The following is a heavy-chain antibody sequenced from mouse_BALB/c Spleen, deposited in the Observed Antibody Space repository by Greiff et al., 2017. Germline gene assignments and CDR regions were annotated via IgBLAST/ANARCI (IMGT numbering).Heavy chain of an antibody. CDR1: GFSLTSYG. V-gene: IGHV2-9*02. Sequence: VHLVESGPGLVAPSQSLSITCTVSGFSLTSYGVHWVRQPPGKGLEWLGVIWAGGSTNYNSALMSRLSISKDNSKSQVFLKMNSLQTDDTAMYYCARDGEDYYGSSPSFDYWGQGTTLTVSS. J-gene: IGHJ2*01. CDR3: ARDGEDYYGSSPSFDY. D-gene: IGHD1-1*01. CDR2: IWAGGST.